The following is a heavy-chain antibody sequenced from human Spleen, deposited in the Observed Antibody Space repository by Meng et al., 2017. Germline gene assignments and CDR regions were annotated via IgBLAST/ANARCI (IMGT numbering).Heavy chain of an antibody. Sequence: GESLKISCAASGFTLSRYSMHWVRQAPGKGLEWVSSISSSSSYIYYADSVKGRFTISRDNAKNSLYLQMNSLRGEDTAVYYCVRDTTVTLFDYWGQGTLVTVSS. CDR2: ISSSSSYI. V-gene: IGHV3-21*01. CDR3: VRDTTVTLFDY. D-gene: IGHD4-17*01. J-gene: IGHJ4*02. CDR1: GFTLSRYS.